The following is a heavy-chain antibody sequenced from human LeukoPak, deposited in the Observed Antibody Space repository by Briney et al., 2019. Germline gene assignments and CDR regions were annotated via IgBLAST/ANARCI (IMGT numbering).Heavy chain of an antibody. Sequence: PGGSLRLSCAASGFTFNNYWMHWVRQAPGKGLEWVGRIKSNPAGGTTDYAAPVKGRFTISRDDSKNTLYLQMNSLITEDTAVYFCATEYYGSFNYWGQGTLVTASS. CDR2: IKSNPAGGTT. V-gene: IGHV3-15*01. J-gene: IGHJ4*02. D-gene: IGHD1-26*01. CDR1: GFTFNNYW. CDR3: ATEYYGSFNY.